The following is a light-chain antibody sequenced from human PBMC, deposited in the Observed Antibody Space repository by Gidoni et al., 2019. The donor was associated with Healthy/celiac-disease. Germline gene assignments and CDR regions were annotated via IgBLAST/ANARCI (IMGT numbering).Light chain of an antibody. CDR1: QGISSY. CDR2: AAS. CDR3: QQYYSYPLT. Sequence: AIRMTPSPSSFSASTGDRVTITCRASQGISSYLAWYQQKPGKAPKLLIYAASTLQSGVPSRFSGSGSGTDFTLTISCLQSEDFATYYCQQYYSYPLTVGPGTKVDIK. V-gene: IGKV1-8*01. J-gene: IGKJ3*01.